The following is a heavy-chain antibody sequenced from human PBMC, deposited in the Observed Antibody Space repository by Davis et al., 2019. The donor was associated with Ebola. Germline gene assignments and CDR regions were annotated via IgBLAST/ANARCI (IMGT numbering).Heavy chain of an antibody. D-gene: IGHD4-17*01. CDR3: ARTLTTIDY. Sequence: SETLSLTCTISGGSISNYDYYWGWIRQPPGKGLEWIGSLYHRGGTYYNPSLRSRVTTSIDTSRNQFSLRLTSVTAADTAIYYCARTLTTIDYWGQGALVTVSS. CDR1: GGSISNYDYY. J-gene: IGHJ4*02. V-gene: IGHV4-39*07. CDR2: LYHRGGT.